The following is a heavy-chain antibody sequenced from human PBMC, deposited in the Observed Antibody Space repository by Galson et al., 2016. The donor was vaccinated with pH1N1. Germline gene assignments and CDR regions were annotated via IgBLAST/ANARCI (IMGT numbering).Heavy chain of an antibody. CDR1: GGTFISHV. V-gene: IGHV1-69*10. J-gene: IGHJ3*02. Sequence: SVKDSCKASGGTFISHVISWVRQAPGQGLEWMGGIIPIMDMANYAQKFQGRVTITVDKSTRTAYMDLSSLRSEDTAVYFCATVSGYCSGGRCYYAFDIWGQGTMVTVAS. D-gene: IGHD2-15*01. CDR2: IIPIMDMA. CDR3: ATVSGYCSGGRCYYAFDI.